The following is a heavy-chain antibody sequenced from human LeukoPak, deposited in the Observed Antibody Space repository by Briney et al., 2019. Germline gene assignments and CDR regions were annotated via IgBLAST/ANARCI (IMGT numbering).Heavy chain of an antibody. D-gene: IGHD3-3*01. V-gene: IGHV4-39*01. CDR3: ARQTGVGLFILP. CDR2: IYYSGNT. CDR1: GDSISTSNSY. J-gene: IGHJ4*02. Sequence: SETLSLACAVSGDSISTSNSYWGWIRRPPGKGLEWVGSIYYSGNTYYNPSLKSRVTISVDTSKNQFSLKLTSVTAADTAVYYCARQTGVGLFILPGGRGTLVTVSS.